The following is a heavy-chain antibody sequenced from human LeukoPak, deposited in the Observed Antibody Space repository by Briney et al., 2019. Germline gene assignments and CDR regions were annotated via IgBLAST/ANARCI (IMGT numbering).Heavy chain of an antibody. V-gene: IGHV1-2*06. CDR1: GYTFTGYY. CDR3: ARFLSGSHDAFDI. J-gene: IGHJ3*02. CDR2: INPNSGGT. D-gene: IGHD1-26*01. Sequence: GASVKVSCKASGYTFTGYYMHWARQAPGQGLEWMRRINPNSGGTDYAQNFQGRVTMTRDTSISTAYMELSSLRSDDTAVYYCARFLSGSHDAFDIWGQGTMVTVSS.